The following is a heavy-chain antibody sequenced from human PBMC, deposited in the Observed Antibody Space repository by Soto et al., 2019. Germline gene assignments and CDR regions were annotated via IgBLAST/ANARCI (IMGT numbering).Heavy chain of an antibody. V-gene: IGHV4-31*03. J-gene: IGHJ4*02. D-gene: IGHD1-26*01. CDR3: ARRRIVPTTNFDY. CDR1: GGSISSGGYY. Sequence: SETLSLTCTVSGGSISSGGYYWSWIRQHPGKGLEWIGYIYYSGSTYYNPSLKSRVTISVDTSKNQFSLKLSSVTATDTAVYYCARRRIVPTTNFDYWGQGTLVTVSS. CDR2: IYYSGST.